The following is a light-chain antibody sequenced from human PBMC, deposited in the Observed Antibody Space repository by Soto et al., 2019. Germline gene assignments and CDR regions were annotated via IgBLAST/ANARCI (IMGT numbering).Light chain of an antibody. CDR2: GAS. V-gene: IGKV3-20*01. CDR3: QSYGRTVFT. J-gene: IGKJ3*01. Sequence: EIVLTQSPGTLSLSPGEGATLSCRASQTISNTYLAWYQQKPGQAPRLLIYGASSRATGTPDRFSGSGSGTDFTLTISRLEPEDFAVYYCQSYGRTVFTFGPGTKVDIK. CDR1: QTISNTY.